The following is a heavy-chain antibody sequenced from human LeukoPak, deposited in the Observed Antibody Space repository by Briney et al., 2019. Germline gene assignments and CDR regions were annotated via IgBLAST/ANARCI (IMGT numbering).Heavy chain of an antibody. Sequence: ASVKVSCKASGYTFSSHDINWVRQVPGHGLEWLGWMNPNSGNTGYAQKFQGRVTMTEDTSTDTAYMELSSLRSEDTAVYYCATEDYGFGRGQGTLVTVSS. V-gene: IGHV1-8*01. CDR1: GYTFSSHD. D-gene: IGHD4-17*01. CDR2: MNPNSGNT. CDR3: ATEDYGFG. J-gene: IGHJ4*02.